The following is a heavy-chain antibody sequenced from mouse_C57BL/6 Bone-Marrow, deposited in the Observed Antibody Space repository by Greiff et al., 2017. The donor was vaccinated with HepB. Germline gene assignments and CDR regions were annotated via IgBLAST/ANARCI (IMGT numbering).Heavy chain of an antibody. CDR1: GFNIKNTY. J-gene: IGHJ2*01. CDR2: IDPANGNT. D-gene: IGHD3-2*02. V-gene: IGHV14-3*01. CDR3: ASPDSSGYLNFDY. Sequence: VQLQQSVAELVRPGASVKLSCTASGFNIKNTYMHWVKQRPEQGLEWIGRIDPANGNTKYAPKFKGKATITADTASNTAYLQISSLTSEETAIYYCASPDSSGYLNFDYWGQGTTLTVSS.